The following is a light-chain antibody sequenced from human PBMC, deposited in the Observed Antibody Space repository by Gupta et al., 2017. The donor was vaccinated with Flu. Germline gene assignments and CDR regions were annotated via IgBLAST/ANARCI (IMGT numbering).Light chain of an antibody. CDR3: QQSDSTSWT. Sequence: DIQMTQSPSSLSASVGDRVTITCRASQSISSYLNWYQQKPGKAPKLLIYAASSLQSGVPSRFSGSRSGTDFTLTISRLQPADFATYYCQQSDSTSWTFGQGTKVEIK. J-gene: IGKJ1*01. CDR2: AAS. V-gene: IGKV1-39*01. CDR1: QSISSY.